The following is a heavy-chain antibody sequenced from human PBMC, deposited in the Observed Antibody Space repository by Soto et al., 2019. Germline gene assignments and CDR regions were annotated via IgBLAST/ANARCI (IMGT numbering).Heavy chain of an antibody. D-gene: IGHD3-10*01. V-gene: IGHV3-30-3*01. Sequence: QVQLVESGGGVVQPGRSLRLSCAASGFTFSNYAMHWVRRAPGKGLEWVAVISYDGNNKYYTDSVKGRFTISRDNSKNTLYLQMNSRRPEDTAVYYCASARGFGESADWFDPWGQGTLVIVSS. CDR1: GFTFSNYA. CDR3: ASARGFGESADWFDP. CDR2: ISYDGNNK. J-gene: IGHJ5*02.